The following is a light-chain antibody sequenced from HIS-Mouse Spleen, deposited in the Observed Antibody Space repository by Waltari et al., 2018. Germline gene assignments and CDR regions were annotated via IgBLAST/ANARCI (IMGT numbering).Light chain of an antibody. V-gene: IGLV3-10*01. Sequence: SYELTQPPSVSLSPGQTARITRSGDAFPKKYANWYQQKSGQAPVLVIYEDSKRPSGIPERFSGSSSGTMATLTISGAQVEDEADYYCYSTDSSGNHRVFGGGTKLTVL. CDR1: AFPKKY. J-gene: IGLJ2*01. CDR2: EDS. CDR3: YSTDSSGNHRV.